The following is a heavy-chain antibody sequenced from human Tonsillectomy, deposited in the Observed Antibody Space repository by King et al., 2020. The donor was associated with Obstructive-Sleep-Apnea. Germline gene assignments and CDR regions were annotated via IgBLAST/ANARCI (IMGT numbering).Heavy chain of an antibody. CDR2: IKGKTDGGTT. CDR1: GFTFSNAW. D-gene: IGHD6-19*01. CDR3: TTRAVAGTGDAFDI. J-gene: IGHJ3*02. Sequence: VQLVESGGGLVKPGGSLRLSCAASGFTFSNAWMTWGRQAPGKGLEWVGRIKGKTDGGTTDYAAPVKGRFTISRDDSKNTLYLQMNSLKTEDTALYYCTTRAVAGTGDAFDIWGQGTMVTVSS. V-gene: IGHV3-15*01.